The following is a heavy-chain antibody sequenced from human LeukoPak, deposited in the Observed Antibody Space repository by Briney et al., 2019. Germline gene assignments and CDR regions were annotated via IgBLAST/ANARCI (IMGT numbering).Heavy chain of an antibody. CDR2: IYYSGST. Sequence: PSQTLSLTCTVSGGSISSGGYYWSWIRQHPGKGLKWIGYIYYSGSTYYNPSLKSRVTVSVDTSNNQFSLKLSSVTAADTAVYYCARGRGYGSGSPLAYWGQGTLVTVSS. CDR3: ARGRGYGSGSPLAY. CDR1: GGSISSGGYY. D-gene: IGHD3-10*01. V-gene: IGHV4-31*03. J-gene: IGHJ4*02.